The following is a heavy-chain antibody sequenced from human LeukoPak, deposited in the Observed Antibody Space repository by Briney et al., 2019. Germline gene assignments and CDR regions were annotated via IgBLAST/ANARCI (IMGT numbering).Heavy chain of an antibody. Sequence: PSETLSLTCAVYGGSFSGYYWSWIRQPPGKGLEWIGEINHSGSTNYNPSLKSRVTISVDTSKSQFSLKLSSVTAADTAVYYCASVLSYYDSSGYYQLMYYFDYWGQGTLVTVSS. D-gene: IGHD3-22*01. V-gene: IGHV4-34*01. CDR2: INHSGST. J-gene: IGHJ4*02. CDR1: GGSFSGYY. CDR3: ASVLSYYDSSGYYQLMYYFDY.